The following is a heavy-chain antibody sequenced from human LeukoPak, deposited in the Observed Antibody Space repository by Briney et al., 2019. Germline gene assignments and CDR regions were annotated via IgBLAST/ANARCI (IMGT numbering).Heavy chain of an antibody. Sequence: SETLSLTCTVSGVSISRYYWSWIRQPAGKGPEWIGRIYPIGSTNYNPSFESRVTMSADTSNNQFSLKLTSVTAADTAVYYCARGGADYGDHGVYSWGQGTLVTVSS. V-gene: IGHV4-4*07. CDR3: ARGGADYGDHGVYS. CDR2: IYPIGST. CDR1: GVSISRYY. D-gene: IGHD4-17*01. J-gene: IGHJ4*02.